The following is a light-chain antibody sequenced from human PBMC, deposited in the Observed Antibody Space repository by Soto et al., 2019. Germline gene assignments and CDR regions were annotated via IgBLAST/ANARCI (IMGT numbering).Light chain of an antibody. CDR2: GAS. V-gene: IGKV3-20*01. Sequence: EIVLTQSPGTLSLSPGERATLSCRASQSVNNNFLAWYQQKPGQAPRLLIYGASSRATGIPDKFSGSGSGTDFTLTISSLEPEDFAVYYRQQYDSTPRTFAQGTRVDSK. J-gene: IGKJ1*01. CDR3: QQYDSTPRT. CDR1: QSVNNNF.